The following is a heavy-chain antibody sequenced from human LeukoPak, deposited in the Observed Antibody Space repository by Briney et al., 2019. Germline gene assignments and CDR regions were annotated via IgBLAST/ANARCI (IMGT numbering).Heavy chain of an antibody. CDR3: AKEGFTTVVTFDY. CDR1: GFTVSTNY. Sequence: GGSLRLSCAASGFTVSTNYMNWVRQAPGKGLEWVSVLYRDGSTYYADSVKGRFTISRGNSKNTLYLQMNSLRAEDTAVYYCAKEGFTTVVTFDYWGQGTLVTVSS. CDR2: LYRDGST. V-gene: IGHV3-53*01. J-gene: IGHJ4*02. D-gene: IGHD4-23*01.